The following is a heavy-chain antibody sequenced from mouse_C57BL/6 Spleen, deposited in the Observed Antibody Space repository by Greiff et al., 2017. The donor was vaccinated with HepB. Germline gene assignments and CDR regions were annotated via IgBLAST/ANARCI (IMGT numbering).Heavy chain of an antibody. J-gene: IGHJ2*01. D-gene: IGHD2-1*01. CDR2: INPYNGGT. CDR1: GYTFTDYY. V-gene: IGHV1-19*01. CDR3: ARWVNGIYYFDC. Sequence: EVQLQQSGPVLVKPGASVKMSCKASGYTFTDYYMNWVKQSHGKSLEWIGVINPYNGGTSYNQKFKGKATLTVDKSSSTAYMERNSLTSEDSAVYYCARWVNGIYYFDCWGQGTTVAVSS.